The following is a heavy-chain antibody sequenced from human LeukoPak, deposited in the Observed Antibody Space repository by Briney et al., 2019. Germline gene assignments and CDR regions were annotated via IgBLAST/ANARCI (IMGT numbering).Heavy chain of an antibody. CDR1: AGSISTYY. CDR3: ARVHYDGGLFDY. D-gene: IGHD3-22*01. V-gene: IGHV4-59*01. CDR2: IYYTGST. J-gene: IGHJ4*02. Sequence: SETLSLTCTVSAGSISTYYWNWIRQPPGKGLEWIGYIYYTGSTNYKPSLKSRVTISVDTSKNQFSLKLSTVTAADTAVYYCARVHYDGGLFDYWGQGTLVTVSS.